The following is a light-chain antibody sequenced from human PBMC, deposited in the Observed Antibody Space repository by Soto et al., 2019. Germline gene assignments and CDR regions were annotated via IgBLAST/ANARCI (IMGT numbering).Light chain of an antibody. CDR1: QSVSNN. Sequence: EIVVTQSPATLSVSPGERATLSCRASQSVSNNLAWYQQKPGQAPRLLIYGASSRATGIPDRFSGSGSGTDFTLTISSLQSDDFAVYHCQQYNNWPPTFGHGTRLEI. V-gene: IGKV3D-15*01. CDR2: GAS. CDR3: QQYNNWPPT. J-gene: IGKJ5*01.